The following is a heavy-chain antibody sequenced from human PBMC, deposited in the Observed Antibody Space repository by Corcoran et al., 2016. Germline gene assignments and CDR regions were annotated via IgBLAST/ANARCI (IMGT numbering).Heavy chain of an antibody. V-gene: IGHV3-7*03. Sequence: EVQLVESGGGLVQHGGSLRLSCAASGLTFSSYWMSWVRQAPGKGLEWVAHIKQDGSEKYYVDSVKGRFTISRDNSKNSLYLQMNSRRAEDSAWDYCARAPDSSCCHCLMCAFDFWGQGTMVTVSS. CDR3: ARAPDSSCCHCLMCAFDF. CDR2: IKQDGSEK. J-gene: IGHJ3*01. D-gene: IGHD6-13*01. CDR1: GLTFSSYW.